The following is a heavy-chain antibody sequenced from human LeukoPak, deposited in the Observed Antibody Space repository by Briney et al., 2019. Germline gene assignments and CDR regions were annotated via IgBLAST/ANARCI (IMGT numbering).Heavy chain of an antibody. CDR2: INAGNGNT. Sequence: ASVKVSCKVSGYTLTELSMHWVRQAPGKGLEWMGWINAGNGNTKYSQKFQGRVTITRDTSASTAYMELSSLRSEDTAVYYCARERFGGSYFDAFDIWGQGTMVTVSS. V-gene: IGHV1-3*01. J-gene: IGHJ3*02. CDR1: GYTLTELS. D-gene: IGHD1-26*01. CDR3: ARERFGGSYFDAFDI.